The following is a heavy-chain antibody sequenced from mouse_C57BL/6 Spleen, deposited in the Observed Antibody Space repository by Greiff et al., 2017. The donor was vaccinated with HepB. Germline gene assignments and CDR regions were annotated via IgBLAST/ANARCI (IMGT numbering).Heavy chain of an antibody. CDR2: INYDGSST. Sequence: EVQRVESEGGLVQPGSSMKLSCTASGFTFSDYYMAWVRQVPEKGLEWVANINYDGSSTYYLDSLKSRFIISRDKAKNILYLQMSSLKSEDTATYYCARSGYEAMDYWGQGTSVTVSS. CDR1: GFTFSDYY. CDR3: ARSGYEAMDY. J-gene: IGHJ4*01. D-gene: IGHD3-1*01. V-gene: IGHV5-16*01.